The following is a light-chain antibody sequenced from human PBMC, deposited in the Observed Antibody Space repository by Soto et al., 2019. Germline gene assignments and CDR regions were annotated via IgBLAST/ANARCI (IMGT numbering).Light chain of an antibody. CDR3: AAWDDSLNGWV. J-gene: IGLJ3*02. CDR2: SNN. CDR1: SSNLGSGFD. Sequence: QSVLTQPPSVSGAPGQRVTISCTGSSSNLGSGFDVQWYQQLPGTAPKLLIYSNNQRPSGVPDRFSGSKSGTSASLAISGLQSEDEADYYCAAWDDSLNGWVFGGGTKLTVL. V-gene: IGLV1-44*01.